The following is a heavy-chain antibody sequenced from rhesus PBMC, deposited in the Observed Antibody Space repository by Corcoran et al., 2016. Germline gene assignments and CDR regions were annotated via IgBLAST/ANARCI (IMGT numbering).Heavy chain of an antibody. Sequence: EVQLVQSGAEVKRPGESLKISCKTSGYSFTSFWINWVRQMPGKGLEWMGAIDPSNSDTRYSPSFQGQVTISADKSISTTFLQWSSLKASDSATYYCCLLGGTTFDYWGQGVLVTVSS. D-gene: IGHD1-44*01. CDR2: IDPSNSDT. CDR1: GYSFTSFW. V-gene: IGHV5-2*01. CDR3: CLLGGTTFDY. J-gene: IGHJ4*01.